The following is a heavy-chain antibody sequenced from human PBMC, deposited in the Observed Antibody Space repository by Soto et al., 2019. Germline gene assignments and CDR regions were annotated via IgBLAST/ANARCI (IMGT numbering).Heavy chain of an antibody. D-gene: IGHD1-1*01. V-gene: IGHV3-74*01. CDR3: AKHLHHNIDS. Sequence: GGSLRLSCATSGFYFSNTWIHWVRQFPGQGLVWVSRINIDGSSIIYADSVKGRFTLSRDNAKNAVHLQMSSLRVAHTAVYYCAKHLHHNIDSW. J-gene: IGHJ5*01. CDR2: INIDGSSI. CDR1: GFYFSNTW.